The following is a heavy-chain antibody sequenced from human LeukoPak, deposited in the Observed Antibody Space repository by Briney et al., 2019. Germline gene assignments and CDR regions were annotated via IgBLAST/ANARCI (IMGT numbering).Heavy chain of an antibody. J-gene: IGHJ4*02. Sequence: GGSLRLSCAASGFTFSSYSMSWVRQAPGKGLEWVANIKQDGSEKYYVDSVKGRFTISRDNAKNSLYLQMNSLRAEDAAVYYCSRAVAGISPFDYWGQGTLVTVSS. CDR2: IKQDGSEK. V-gene: IGHV3-7*03. CDR1: GFTFSSYS. CDR3: SRAVAGISPFDY. D-gene: IGHD6-19*01.